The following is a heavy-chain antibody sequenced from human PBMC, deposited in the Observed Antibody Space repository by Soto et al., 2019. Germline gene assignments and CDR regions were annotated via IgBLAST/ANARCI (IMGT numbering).Heavy chain of an antibody. CDR2: IKQDGSEK. Sequence: GGSLRLSCAASGFTFSSYWMSWVRQAPGKGLEWVANIKQDGSEKYYADSVKGRFTISRDNSKNTLYLQMNSLRAEDTAVYYCARAADWYSYYYYMDVWGKGTTVTVSS. V-gene: IGHV3-7*01. D-gene: IGHD6-13*01. CDR1: GFTFSSYW. J-gene: IGHJ6*03. CDR3: ARAADWYSYYYYMDV.